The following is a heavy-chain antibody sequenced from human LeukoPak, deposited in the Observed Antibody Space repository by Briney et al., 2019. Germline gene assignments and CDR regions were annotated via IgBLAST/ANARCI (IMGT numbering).Heavy chain of an antibody. J-gene: IGHJ4*02. Sequence: GGSLRLSCAASGFTVSNNYMSWVRQAPGEGLEWVAVISYDGSNKYNEESAKGRFTISRDNSKNTLYLQMDSLRAEDTAVYYCATRSCGRTGCPLWPLDFWGQGTLVMVSS. CDR1: GFTVSNNY. D-gene: IGHD2-2*01. CDR3: ATRSCGRTGCPLWPLDF. CDR2: ISYDGSNK. V-gene: IGHV3-30-3*01.